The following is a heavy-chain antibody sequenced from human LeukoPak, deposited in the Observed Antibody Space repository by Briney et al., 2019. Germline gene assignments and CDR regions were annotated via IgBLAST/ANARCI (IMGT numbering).Heavy chain of an antibody. CDR2: INPNSGGT. CDR1: GYTLTGYY. CDR3: ARDLHLGGSAYDY. V-gene: IGHV1-2*06. J-gene: IGHJ4*02. D-gene: IGHD3-16*01. Sequence: ASVKVSCKASGYTLTGYYMHWVRQAPGQGLEWMGRINPNSGGTNYAQKFQGRVTMTRDTSISTAYMELSRLRSDDTAVYYCARDLHLGGSAYDYWGQGTLVTVSS.